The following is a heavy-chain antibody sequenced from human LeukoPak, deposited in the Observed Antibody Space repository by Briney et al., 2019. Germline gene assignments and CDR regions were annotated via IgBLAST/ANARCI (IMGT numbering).Heavy chain of an antibody. V-gene: IGHV5-51*01. CDR1: GYSFTNYW. CDR3: ARQAAYQQPFDH. CDR2: INPGDSDT. Sequence: GGSLKISCKGSGYSFTNYWIGWVRQMPGKGLEWMGIINPGDSDTRYSPSFQGQVTFSADKSITTAYLQWNSLKASDTATYYCARQAAYQQPFDHWGQGTLVTVSS. J-gene: IGHJ4*02. D-gene: IGHD2-2*01.